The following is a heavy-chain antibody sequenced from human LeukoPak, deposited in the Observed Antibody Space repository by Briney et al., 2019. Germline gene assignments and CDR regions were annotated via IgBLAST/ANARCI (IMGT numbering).Heavy chain of an antibody. J-gene: IGHJ5*02. D-gene: IGHD3-22*01. Sequence: SVKVSCKASGGTFSSYAISWVRQAPGQGLEWMGRIIPILGIANYAQKFQGRVTMTRDTSITTAYMELSSLKSKDTAVYYCARVGSAYYNWFDPWGQGTLVTVSS. CDR1: GGTFSSYA. V-gene: IGHV1-69*04. CDR3: ARVGSAYYNWFDP. CDR2: IIPILGIA.